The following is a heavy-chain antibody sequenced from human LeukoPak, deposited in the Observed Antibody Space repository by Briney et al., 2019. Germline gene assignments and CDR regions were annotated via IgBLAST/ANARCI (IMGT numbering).Heavy chain of an antibody. CDR2: IYYSGST. Sequence: SETLSLTCTVSGGSISSSSYYWGWIRQPPGKGLEWIGSIYYSGSTYYNPSLKSRVTISVDTSKNQFSLKLSSVTAADTAVYYCARVTDSGDYWGQGTLVTVSS. D-gene: IGHD3-10*01. CDR1: GGSISSSSYY. J-gene: IGHJ4*02. V-gene: IGHV4-39*01. CDR3: ARVTDSGDY.